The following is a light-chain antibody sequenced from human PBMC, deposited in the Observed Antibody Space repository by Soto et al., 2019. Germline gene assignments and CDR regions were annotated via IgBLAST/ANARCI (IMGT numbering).Light chain of an antibody. CDR2: END. J-gene: IGLJ3*02. Sequence: QPVLTQPPSVSAAPGQKVTISCSGSSSNIGKNYVSWYQQLPGTAPRLLIYENDIRPSGIPDRFSGSKSGTAATLGITGLQTGDEADYYCGTWDSDLSAGVFGGGTKVTVL. V-gene: IGLV1-51*02. CDR3: GTWDSDLSAGV. CDR1: SSNIGKNY.